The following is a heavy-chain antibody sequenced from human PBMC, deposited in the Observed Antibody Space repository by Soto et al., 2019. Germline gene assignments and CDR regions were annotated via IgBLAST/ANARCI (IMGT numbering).Heavy chain of an antibody. J-gene: IGHJ6*02. CDR1: GFSLSTSGMC. CDR2: IDWDDDK. CDR3: ARSLPLPQHYDFWSGYSNSYYYYGMDV. V-gene: IGHV2-70*11. D-gene: IGHD3-3*01. Sequence: SGPTLVNPTQTLTLTCTFSGFSLSTSGMCVSWIRQPPGKALEWLARIDWDDDKYYSTSLKTRLTISKDTSKNQVVLTMTNMDPVDTATYYCARSLPLPQHYDFWSGYSNSYYYYGMDVWGQGTTVTVSS.